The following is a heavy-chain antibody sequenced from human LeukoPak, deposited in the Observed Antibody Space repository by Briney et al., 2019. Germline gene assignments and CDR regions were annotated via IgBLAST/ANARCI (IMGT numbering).Heavy chain of an antibody. CDR3: ASTDYGASFVDY. CDR1: GYSISSGYY. CDR2: IYHSGST. J-gene: IGHJ4*02. Sequence: KPSETPSLTCAVSGYSISSGYYWGWIRQPPGKGLEWIGSIYHSGSTYYNPSLKSRVTISVDTSKNQFSLKLSSVTAADTAVYYCASTDYGASFVDYWGQGTLVTVSS. V-gene: IGHV4-38-2*01. D-gene: IGHD4-17*01.